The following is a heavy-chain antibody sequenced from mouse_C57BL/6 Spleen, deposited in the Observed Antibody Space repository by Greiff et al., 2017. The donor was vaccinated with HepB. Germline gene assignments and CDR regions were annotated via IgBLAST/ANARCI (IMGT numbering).Heavy chain of an antibody. CDR2: ISGGGGNT. CDR1: GFTFSSYT. Sequence: EVKLVESGGGLVKPGGSLKLSCAASGFTFSSYTMSWVRQTPEKRLEWVATISGGGGNTYYPDSVKGRFTISRDNAKNTLYLQMSSLRSEDTALYYCARQPLNYYGSSYWYFDVWGTGTTVTVSS. D-gene: IGHD1-1*01. CDR3: ARQPLNYYGSSYWYFDV. J-gene: IGHJ1*03. V-gene: IGHV5-9*01.